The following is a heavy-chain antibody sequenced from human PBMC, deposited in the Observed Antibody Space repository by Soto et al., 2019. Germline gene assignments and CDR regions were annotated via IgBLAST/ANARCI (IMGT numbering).Heavy chain of an antibody. J-gene: IGHJ4*02. Sequence: GGSLRLSCAASGFTFSSYAMSWVRQAPGKGLEWVSAISGSGDSTYYADSVKGRFTVSRDNSKNTLYLQMNSLRAEDTAVYYCAKDLDQAYCSSNSCYAIDYWGQGTLVTVSS. CDR3: AKDLDQAYCSSNSCYAIDY. V-gene: IGHV3-23*01. D-gene: IGHD2-2*01. CDR1: GFTFSSYA. CDR2: ISGSGDST.